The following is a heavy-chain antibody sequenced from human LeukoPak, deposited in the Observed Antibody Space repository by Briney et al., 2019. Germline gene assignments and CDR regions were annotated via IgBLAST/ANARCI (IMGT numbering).Heavy chain of an antibody. Sequence: SETLSLTCTVSGGSISSYYWSWIRQPPGKGLEWIGYIYYSGSTNYNPSLKSRVTISVDTSKNQFSLKVSSVTAADTAVYYCARDYPWFDPWGQGTLVTVSS. J-gene: IGHJ5*02. CDR1: GGSISSYY. CDR2: IYYSGST. V-gene: IGHV4-59*01. CDR3: ARDYPWFDP.